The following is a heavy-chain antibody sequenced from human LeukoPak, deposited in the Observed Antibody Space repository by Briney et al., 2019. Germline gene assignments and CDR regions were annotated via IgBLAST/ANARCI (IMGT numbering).Heavy chain of an antibody. J-gene: IGHJ6*02. CDR1: GFPFSSRW. CDR3: ARNNGMDV. V-gene: IGHV3-7*03. Sequence: GGSLRLSCTSSGFPFSSRWMHWVRQVPGRGPEWVANVNRDGSETYYLDSVKGRFTISKDNAKNSLYLQMNSLRAEDTALYHCARNNGMDVWGQGTTVIVSS. CDR2: VNRDGSET.